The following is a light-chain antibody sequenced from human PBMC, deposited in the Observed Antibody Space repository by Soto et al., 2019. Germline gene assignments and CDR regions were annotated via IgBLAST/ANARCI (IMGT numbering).Light chain of an antibody. Sequence: EIVLSQSPGTLSFSPGERATLSCRASQSVSSSYLAWYQQKPGQAPRLLIYGASSRATGIPDRFSGSGSGTDFTLTISRLEPEDFAVYYCQQYGGSPPYAFGQGTKLEIK. V-gene: IGKV3-20*01. CDR2: GAS. CDR1: QSVSSSY. CDR3: QQYGGSPPYA. J-gene: IGKJ2*01.